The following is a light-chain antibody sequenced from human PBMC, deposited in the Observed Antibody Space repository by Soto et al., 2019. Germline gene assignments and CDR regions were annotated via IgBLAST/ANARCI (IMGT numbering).Light chain of an antibody. CDR1: QDVSTW. CDR2: AAS. CDR3: QQGLSFPIT. Sequence: DIQMTQSPSSVSASVGDTVTITRRASQDVSTWLAWYQQRPGKAPNLLIYAASSLQIGVPSRFSGSGSGTDFTLTIAGLQPEDFATYYCQQGLSFPITFGQGTRLDIK. J-gene: IGKJ5*01. V-gene: IGKV1-12*01.